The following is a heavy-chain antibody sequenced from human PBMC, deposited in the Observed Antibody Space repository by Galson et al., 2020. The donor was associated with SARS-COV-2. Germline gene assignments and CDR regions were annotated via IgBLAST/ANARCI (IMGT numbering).Heavy chain of an antibody. V-gene: IGHV1-2*04. CDR3: ARETEMATFNYFDY. CDR1: GYTFTAYY. Sequence: ASVKVSCKTSGYTFTAYYIHWVRQAPGQGLEWMGWINPNSGGTNYAPKFQGWVTMTRDTSISTAYMELSRLKSADTAVYYCARETEMATFNYFDYWGQGTLVTVSS. J-gene: IGHJ4*02. CDR2: INPNSGGT. D-gene: IGHD5-12*01.